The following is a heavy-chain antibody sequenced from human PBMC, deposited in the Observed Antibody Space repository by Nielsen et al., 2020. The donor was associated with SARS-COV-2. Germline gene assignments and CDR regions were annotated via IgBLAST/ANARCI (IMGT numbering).Heavy chain of an antibody. Sequence: GESLKIFCAASGFTFNIYAMAWVRRAPGRGLQWVTAISASGGGTSYTDSVKGRFSISRDNSKNTLYLQMHSLRVEDTAVYYCAKDDVVRGDAFDIWGPGTMVTVSS. J-gene: IGHJ3*02. D-gene: IGHD3-10*01. V-gene: IGHV3-23*01. CDR3: AKDDVVRGDAFDI. CDR2: ISASGGGT. CDR1: GFTFNIYA.